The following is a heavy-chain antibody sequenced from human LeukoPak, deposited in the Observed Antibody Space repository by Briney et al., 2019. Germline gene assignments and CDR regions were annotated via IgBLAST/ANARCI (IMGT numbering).Heavy chain of an antibody. Sequence: PWASVKVSCKVSGYTLTELSMHWVRQAPGKGLEWMGGFNPEDGETIYAQKFQGRVTMTEDTSTDTAYMELSSLRSEDTAVYYCAPRVPSVYYRDDAFDIWGQGTMVTVSS. D-gene: IGHD3-22*01. CDR1: GYTLTELS. CDR2: FNPEDGET. CDR3: APRVPSVYYRDDAFDI. V-gene: IGHV1-24*01. J-gene: IGHJ3*02.